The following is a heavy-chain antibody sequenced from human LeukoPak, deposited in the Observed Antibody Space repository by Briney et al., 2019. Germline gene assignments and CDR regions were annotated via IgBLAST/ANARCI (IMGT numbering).Heavy chain of an antibody. CDR3: ARTDPGYCSGGSCYPPDY. V-gene: IGHV1-46*01. D-gene: IGHD2-15*01. Sequence: ASVKVSCKASGYTFTSYYMHWVRQAPGQGLEWMGIINPSGGSTSYARKFQGRVTMTRDTSTSTVYMELSSLRSEDTAVYYCARTDPGYCSGGSCYPPDYWGQGTLVTVSS. J-gene: IGHJ4*02. CDR1: GYTFTSYY. CDR2: INPSGGST.